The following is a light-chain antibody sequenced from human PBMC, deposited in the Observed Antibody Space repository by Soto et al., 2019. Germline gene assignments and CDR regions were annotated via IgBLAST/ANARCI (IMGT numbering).Light chain of an antibody. Sequence: QSALAHPLSVSWSPGQSATISCTATSSDVGGYNFVSWYQHHPGKAPKLLIYDVFKRPSGVPDRFSGSKSGYTASLTISGLQAEDESEYYCCSYAGTYNHYVFGTGTKVTV. V-gene: IGLV2-11*01. J-gene: IGLJ1*01. CDR1: SSDVGGYNF. CDR2: DVF. CDR3: CSYAGTYNHYV.